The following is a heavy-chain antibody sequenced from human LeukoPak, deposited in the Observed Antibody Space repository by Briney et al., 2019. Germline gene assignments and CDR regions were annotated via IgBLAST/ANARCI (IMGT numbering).Heavy chain of an antibody. CDR2: ISYDGSNK. CDR3: ARDFAHYYYGMDV. J-gene: IGHJ6*02. V-gene: IGHV3-30-3*01. Sequence: PGRSLRLSCAASGFTFSSYAMHWVRQAPGKGLEWVAVISYDGSNKYYADSVKGRFTISRDNSKNTLYPQMNSLRAEDTAVYYCARDFAHYYYGMDVWGRGTTVTVSS. D-gene: IGHD3-3*01. CDR1: GFTFSSYA.